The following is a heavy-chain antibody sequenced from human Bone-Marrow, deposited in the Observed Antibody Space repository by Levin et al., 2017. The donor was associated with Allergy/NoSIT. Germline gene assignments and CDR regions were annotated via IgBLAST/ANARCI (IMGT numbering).Heavy chain of an antibody. CDR3: SKEDWSDGPGLYFNY. J-gene: IGHJ4*02. D-gene: IGHD1-1*01. CDR1: GFRFNIEA. Sequence: GGSLRLSCVGSGFRFNIEAMSWVRQTPEKGLEWVASSGSSTLYADSVRGRFTISRDDSKNTLFLQMDSLRVEDTAVYYCSKEDWSDGPGLYFNYWGQGSLVTVSS. V-gene: IGHV3-23*05. CDR2: SGSST.